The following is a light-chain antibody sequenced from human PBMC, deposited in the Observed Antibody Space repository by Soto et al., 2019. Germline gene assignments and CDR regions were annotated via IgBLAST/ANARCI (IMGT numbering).Light chain of an antibody. CDR2: DVS. Sequence: QSVLTQPRSVSGSPGQSVTISCTGTSSDVGGYNYVSWYQQHPGKAPKLMIYDVSKRPSGVPDRFSGSKSGNTASLTIPGLQAEDEADYYCCSYAGSYTLVFGGGTKVTV. CDR1: SSDVGGYNY. J-gene: IGLJ2*01. CDR3: CSYAGSYTLV. V-gene: IGLV2-11*01.